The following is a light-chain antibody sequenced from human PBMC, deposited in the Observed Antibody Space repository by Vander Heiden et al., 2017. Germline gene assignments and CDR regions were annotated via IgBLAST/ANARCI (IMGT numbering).Light chain of an antibody. Sequence: FSASTGDRVTITCRASQGISSYLAWYQQKPGKAPKLLIYAASTLQSGVPSRFSGSGSGTDFTLTISCLQSEDFATYYCQQDDSSPNTFGQGTKMEIK. CDR3: QQDDSSPNT. CDR2: AAS. CDR1: QGISSY. J-gene: IGKJ2*01. V-gene: IGKV1-8*01.